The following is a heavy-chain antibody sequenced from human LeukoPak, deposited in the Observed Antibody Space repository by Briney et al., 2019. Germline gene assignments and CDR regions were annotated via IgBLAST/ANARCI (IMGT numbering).Heavy chain of an antibody. Sequence: ASVKVSCKAFGYTFTSNYMHWVRQAPGQGSEWMGVISPSGGSTTYAQKFQGRVTLTRDMSTSTDYLELSSLRSEDTAVYYCYYRVSSGYLTWGQGTLVAVSS. CDR1: GYTFTSNY. CDR2: ISPSGGST. V-gene: IGHV1-46*01. D-gene: IGHD3-22*01. J-gene: IGHJ4*02. CDR3: YYRVSSGYLT.